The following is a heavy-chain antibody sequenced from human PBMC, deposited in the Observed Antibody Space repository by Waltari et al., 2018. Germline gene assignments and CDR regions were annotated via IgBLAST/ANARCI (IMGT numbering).Heavy chain of an antibody. CDR3: ARVASGARYSSSYWFDP. CDR1: GGSISSSSYY. J-gene: IGHJ5*02. CDR2: IYYSGST. D-gene: IGHD6-6*01. V-gene: IGHV4-39*07. Sequence: QLQLQESGPGLVKPSETLSLTCTVSGGSISSSSYYWGWIRQPPGKGLEWIGSIYYSGSTYYNPSLKSRVTISVDTSKNQFSLKLSSVTAADTAVYYCARVASGARYSSSYWFDPWGQGTLVTVSS.